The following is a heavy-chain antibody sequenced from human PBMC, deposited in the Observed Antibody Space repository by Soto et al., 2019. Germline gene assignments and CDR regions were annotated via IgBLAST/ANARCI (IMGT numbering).Heavy chain of an antibody. D-gene: IGHD6-13*01. V-gene: IGHV3-21*01. CDR1: GFTFRSYS. CDR2: ISSSSAYI. CDR3: ARGAVAGAGIPTYYFDY. Sequence: ESGGGLVKPGGSLRLSCAASGFTFRSYSMSWVRQAPGKGLEWVSSISSSSAYIYYGDSLKGRFTISRDNAKNSLYLQVNSLRAEDTAVYYCARGAVAGAGIPTYYFDYWGQGTLVTVSS. J-gene: IGHJ4*02.